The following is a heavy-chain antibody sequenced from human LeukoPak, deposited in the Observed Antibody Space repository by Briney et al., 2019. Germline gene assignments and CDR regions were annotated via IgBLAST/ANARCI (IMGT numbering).Heavy chain of an antibody. CDR3: ARGAEGIAATDSNFDY. CDR1: GFTFNNYG. Sequence: GGSLRLSCAASGFTFNNYGMHWVRQAPGKGLEWVAFIRYNGNNQYYADSVEGRFTISRDNSKNTLYLQMNSLRAEDTAVYYCARGAEGIAATDSNFDYWGRGTLVTVSS. CDR2: IRYNGNNQ. V-gene: IGHV3-30*02. J-gene: IGHJ4*02. D-gene: IGHD6-13*01.